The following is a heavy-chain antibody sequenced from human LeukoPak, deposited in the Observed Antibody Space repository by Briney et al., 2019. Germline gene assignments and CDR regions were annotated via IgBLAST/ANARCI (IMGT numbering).Heavy chain of an antibody. CDR1: GFTFSSYW. J-gene: IGHJ4*02. CDR2: IKQDGSEK. D-gene: IGHD3-22*01. Sequence: GGSLRLSCAASGFTFSSYWMSWVRQAPGKGLEWVANIKQDGSEKYYVDSVKGRFTISRDNAKNSLYLQMNSLRAEDRAVYYCARVPVLVTYYYDSSGYYFDYWGQGTLVTVSS. V-gene: IGHV3-7*01. CDR3: ARVPVLVTYYYDSSGYYFDY.